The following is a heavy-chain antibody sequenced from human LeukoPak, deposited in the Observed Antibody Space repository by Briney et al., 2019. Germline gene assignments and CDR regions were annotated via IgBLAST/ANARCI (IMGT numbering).Heavy chain of an antibody. CDR1: GLTFSNYA. CDR2: ISGSGDYT. CDR3: AKDVCRYNSGCLSFDY. D-gene: IGHD6-19*01. Sequence: GGSLRLSCAASGLTFSNYAMTWVRQSPGKGLAWVSAISGSGDYTYYADSVKGRYTIFRDNSKNTLYLQMNSLRVEDTAVYYCAKDVCRYNSGCLSFDYWGQGTLVTVSS. J-gene: IGHJ4*02. V-gene: IGHV3-23*01.